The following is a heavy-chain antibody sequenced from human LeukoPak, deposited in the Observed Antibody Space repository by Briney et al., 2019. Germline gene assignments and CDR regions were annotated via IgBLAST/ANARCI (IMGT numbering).Heavy chain of an antibody. CDR3: ARGGDDYVWGSPNWFDP. CDR1: GGSISSYY. CDR2: IYYSGST. Sequence: PSETLSLTCTVPGGSISSYYWSWIRQPPGKGLEWIGYIYYSGSTNYNASLKSRVTISVDTSKNQFSLKLSSVTAADTAVYYCARGGDDYVWGSPNWFDPWGQGTLVTVSS. V-gene: IGHV4-59*01. D-gene: IGHD3-16*01. J-gene: IGHJ5*02.